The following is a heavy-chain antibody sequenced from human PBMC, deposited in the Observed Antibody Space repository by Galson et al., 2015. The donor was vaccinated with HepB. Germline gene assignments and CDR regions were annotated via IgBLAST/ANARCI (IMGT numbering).Heavy chain of an antibody. V-gene: IGHV3-43D*03. Sequence: SLRLSCAASGFAFDDYAMHWVRQAPGKGLEWVSLISWDGGSTYYADSVKGRFTISRDNSKNSLYLQMNSLRAEDTALYYCAKDIEYYDILTGYDYWGQGTLVTVSS. CDR1: GFAFDDYA. CDR2: ISWDGGST. J-gene: IGHJ4*02. D-gene: IGHD3-9*01. CDR3: AKDIEYYDILTGYDY.